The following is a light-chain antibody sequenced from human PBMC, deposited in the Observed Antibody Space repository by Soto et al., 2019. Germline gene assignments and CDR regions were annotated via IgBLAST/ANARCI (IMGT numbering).Light chain of an antibody. V-gene: IGLV2-14*01. CDR2: EVT. CDR1: SSDVGGYNS. CDR3: NSYSSTSHVV. Sequence: QSALTQPASVSGSPGQSITISCTGTSSDVGGYNSVSWYQQHPGKAPKLMIYEVTNRPSGVSNRFSGSQSGNTASLTICGHQAEDEAYYYCNSYSSTSHVVFGGGTKLTVL. J-gene: IGLJ2*01.